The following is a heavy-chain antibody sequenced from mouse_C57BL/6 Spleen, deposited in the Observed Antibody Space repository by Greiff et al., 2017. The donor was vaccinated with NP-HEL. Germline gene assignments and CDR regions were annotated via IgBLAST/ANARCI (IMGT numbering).Heavy chain of an antibody. CDR3: ARGRDYYGTENFDY. CDR2: ISDGGSYT. D-gene: IGHD1-1*01. CDR1: GFTFSSYA. J-gene: IGHJ2*01. V-gene: IGHV5-4*01. Sequence: EVQLVESGGGLVKPGGSLKLSCAASGFTFSSYAMSWVRQTPEKRLEWVATISDGGSYTYYPDNVKGRFTISRDNAKNNLYLQMSHLKSEDTAMYYCARGRDYYGTENFDYWGQGTTLTVSS.